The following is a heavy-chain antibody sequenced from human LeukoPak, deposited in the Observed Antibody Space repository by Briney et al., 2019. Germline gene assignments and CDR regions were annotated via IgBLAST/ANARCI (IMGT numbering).Heavy chain of an antibody. CDR3: AKNADRGAYCRGGSCYPYYYYYMDV. Sequence: PGGSLRLSCAASGITFSSYGMSWVRQVPGKGLEWVSSISHTGGSPYYADSVKGRFTVSRDNAKNTLYLQMKSLTVEDTAIYYCAKNADRGAYCRGGSCYPYYYYYMDVWGTGTTVTISS. J-gene: IGHJ6*03. CDR2: ISHTGGSP. CDR1: GITFSSYG. V-gene: IGHV3-23*01. D-gene: IGHD2-15*01.